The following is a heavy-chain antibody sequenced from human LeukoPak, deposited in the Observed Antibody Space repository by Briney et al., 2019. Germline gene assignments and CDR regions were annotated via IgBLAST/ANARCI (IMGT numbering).Heavy chain of an antibody. Sequence: ASVKVSCKASGYTFTGSYMHWVRQAPGQGLEWVGWINLNSGDTNYAQKFQGRVTMTRDTSISTAYMELSSLRSDDTAVYYCARPSGGSGRWGDNWFDPWGQGTLVTVSS. CDR2: INLNSGDT. J-gene: IGHJ5*02. CDR3: ARPSGGSGRWGDNWFDP. CDR1: GYTFTGSY. V-gene: IGHV1-2*02. D-gene: IGHD3-10*01.